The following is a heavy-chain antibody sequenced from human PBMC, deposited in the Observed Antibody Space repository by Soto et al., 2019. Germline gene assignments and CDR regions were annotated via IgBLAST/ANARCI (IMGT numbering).Heavy chain of an antibody. CDR2: IYYSGST. J-gene: IGHJ5*02. Sequence: PSETLSLTCTVSGGSISSSSYYWGWIRQPPGKGLEWIGSIYYSGSTYYNPSLKSRVTISVDTSKNQFSLKLSSVTAADTAVYYCARDGRGFWGGLLPYNWFDPWGLGTRVTVSS. CDR1: GGSISSSSYY. D-gene: IGHD3-3*01. V-gene: IGHV4-39*02. CDR3: ARDGRGFWGGLLPYNWFDP.